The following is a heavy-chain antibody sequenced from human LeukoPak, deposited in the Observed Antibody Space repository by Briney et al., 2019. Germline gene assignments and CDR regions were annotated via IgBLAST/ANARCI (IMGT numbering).Heavy chain of an antibody. CDR2: IYIGGST. Sequence: GGSLRLSCAPSGFTVSSTYMSWLRQAAGKGLEWVSVIYIGGSTYYADSVMGRFTISRDNSKNTLYLQMNSLRAEDTAVYYCARDSNYDYWGQGTLVTVSS. CDR1: GFTVSSTY. J-gene: IGHJ4*02. V-gene: IGHV3-66*02. CDR3: ARDSNYDY. D-gene: IGHD6-13*01.